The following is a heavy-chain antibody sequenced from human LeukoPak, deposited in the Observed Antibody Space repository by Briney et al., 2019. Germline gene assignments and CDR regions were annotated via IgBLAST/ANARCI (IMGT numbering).Heavy chain of an antibody. J-gene: IGHJ4*02. D-gene: IGHD4-11*01. CDR3: AKVIYSNYGYFDY. CDR2: ISGSGTTR. Sequence: GGSLRLSCAASGFTFGSSALTWVRQAPGKGLEWVSGISGSGTTRDYADSVKGRFTISRDNSKNTLYLQMNSLTVEDTAVYYCAKVIYSNYGYFDYWGQRTLVTVSS. V-gene: IGHV3-23*01. CDR1: GFTFGSSA.